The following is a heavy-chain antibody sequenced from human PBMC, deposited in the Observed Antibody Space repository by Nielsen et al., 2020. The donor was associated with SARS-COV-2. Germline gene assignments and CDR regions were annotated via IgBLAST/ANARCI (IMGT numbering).Heavy chain of an antibody. Sequence: SETLSLTCAVYGGSFSGYYWGWIRQPPGKGLEWIGSIYHSGSTYYNPSLKSRVTISVDTSKNQFSLKLSSVTAADTAVYYCATNIVGATPQYYFDYWGQGTLVTVSS. CDR2: IYHSGST. CDR1: GGSFSGYY. V-gene: IGHV4-38-2*01. D-gene: IGHD1-26*01. CDR3: ATNIVGATPQYYFDY. J-gene: IGHJ4*02.